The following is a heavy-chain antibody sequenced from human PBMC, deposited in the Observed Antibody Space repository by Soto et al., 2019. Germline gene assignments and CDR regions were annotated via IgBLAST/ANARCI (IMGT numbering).Heavy chain of an antibody. CDR1: GFTFGSYA. J-gene: IGHJ4*02. D-gene: IGHD2-15*01. Sequence: EVQMLEYGGGLVQPGGSLGLSCAAAGFTFGSYAMSWVRQAPGKGLEWVSGISGSGGSTFYADSVKGRFTISRDNSNNMVYLQMDNVRAEDTAVYYCARQQGGSLSSLYFDYWGQGTLVTVSS. V-gene: IGHV3-23*01. CDR3: ARQQGGSLSSLYFDY. CDR2: ISGSGGST.